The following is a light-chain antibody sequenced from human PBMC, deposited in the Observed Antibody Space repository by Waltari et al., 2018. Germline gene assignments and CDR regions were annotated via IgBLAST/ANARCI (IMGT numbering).Light chain of an antibody. J-gene: IGLJ2*01. CDR2: RNN. CDR3: AAWDDSRVV. V-gene: IGLV1-47*01. CDR1: SSNIGRNS. Sequence: QSVLTQPPSASGTPGQRVTISFSGSSSNIGRNSVYWYQQLPGTAPKLLIYRNNQRPSGVPDRFSGSKSGTSASLAISGLRSEDEADYYCAAWDDSRVVFGGGTKLTVL.